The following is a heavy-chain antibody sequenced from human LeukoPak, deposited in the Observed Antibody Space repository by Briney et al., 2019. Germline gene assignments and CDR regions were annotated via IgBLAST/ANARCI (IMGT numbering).Heavy chain of an antibody. Sequence: PGGSLRLSCAASGFTFSSYNMNWVRQAPGKGLEWVSSISSSSSYIYYADSVKGRFTISRDNAKNSLYLQMNSPRAEDTAVYYCATPPYYYDSSGYYPLDYWGQGTLVTVSS. D-gene: IGHD3-22*01. CDR1: GFTFSSYN. CDR2: ISSSSSYI. J-gene: IGHJ4*02. CDR3: ATPPYYYDSSGYYPLDY. V-gene: IGHV3-21*01.